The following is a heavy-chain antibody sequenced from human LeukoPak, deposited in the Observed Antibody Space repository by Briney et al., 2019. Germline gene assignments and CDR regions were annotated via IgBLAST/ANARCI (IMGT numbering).Heavy chain of an antibody. Sequence: SSQTLSLTRTVSGGSITSGGYYCSWVRQHPGTGLEWIGYIYYSGSTYYNPSLKSRVTISVDTSKNQFSLKLSSVTAADTAVYYCARAVGYTAMVYLDYWGQGTVVTVSS. CDR2: IYYSGST. CDR3: ARAVGYTAMVYLDY. J-gene: IGHJ4*02. CDR1: GGSITSGGYY. V-gene: IGHV4-31*03. D-gene: IGHD5-18*01.